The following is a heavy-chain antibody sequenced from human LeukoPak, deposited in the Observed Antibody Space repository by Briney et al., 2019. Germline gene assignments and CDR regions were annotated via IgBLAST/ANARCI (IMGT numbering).Heavy chain of an antibody. CDR2: ISGGGGST. D-gene: IGHD5-18*01. V-gene: IGHV3-23*01. Sequence: GGSLRLSCAASGFTFSSYAMTWVRQAPGKGLECVSTISGGGGSTYYADSVKGRFTISRDNSKNTLYLQMNSLRAEDTAVYYCATKRGFSYGPFDYWGQGTLVTVSS. CDR1: GFTFSSYA. J-gene: IGHJ4*02. CDR3: ATKRGFSYGPFDY.